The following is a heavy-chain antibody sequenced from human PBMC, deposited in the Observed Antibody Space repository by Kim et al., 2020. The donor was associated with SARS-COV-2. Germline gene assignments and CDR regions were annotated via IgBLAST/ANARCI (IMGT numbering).Heavy chain of an antibody. D-gene: IGHD1-7*01. Sequence: NKYYADSVKGRFTSSRDNSKNTLYLQMNSLRAEDTAVYYCAREGGAGTLDWGQGILVTVSS. V-gene: IGHV3-33*01. CDR3: AREGGAGTLD. CDR2: NK. J-gene: IGHJ4*02.